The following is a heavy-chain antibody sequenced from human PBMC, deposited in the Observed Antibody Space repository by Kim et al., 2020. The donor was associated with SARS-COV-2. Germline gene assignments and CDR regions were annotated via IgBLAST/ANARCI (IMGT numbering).Heavy chain of an antibody. CDR3: AKGAHYYDSSGPYYFDY. V-gene: IGHV3-23*01. D-gene: IGHD3-22*01. J-gene: IGHJ4*02. Sequence: VKGRFTISRDNSKNTLYLQMNSLGAEDTAVYYCAKGAHYYDSSGPYYFDYWGQGTLVTVSS.